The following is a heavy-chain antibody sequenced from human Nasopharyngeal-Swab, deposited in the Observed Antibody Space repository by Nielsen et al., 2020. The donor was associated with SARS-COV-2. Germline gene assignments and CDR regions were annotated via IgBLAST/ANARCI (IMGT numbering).Heavy chain of an antibody. D-gene: IGHD3/OR15-3a*01. V-gene: IGHV1-69*01. J-gene: IGHJ4*02. CDR2: IIPIFGTA. Sequence: WVRQAPGQGLEWMGGIIPIFGTANYAQKFPGRVTITADESTSTAYMELSSLRSEDTAVYYCARDPLGTNYFDYWGQGTLVTVSS. CDR3: ARDPLGTNYFDY.